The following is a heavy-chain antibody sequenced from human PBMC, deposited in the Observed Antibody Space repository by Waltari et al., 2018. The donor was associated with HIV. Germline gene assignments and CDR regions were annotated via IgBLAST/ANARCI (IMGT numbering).Heavy chain of an antibody. J-gene: IGHJ4*02. CDR2: INPDRGGT. D-gene: IGHD3-3*01. CDR3: ARVGNYDFWSGYNDY. V-gene: IGHV1-2*02. CDR1: GYTFPGYY. Sequence: QVQLVQSGAEVKKPGASVKVSCKASGYTFPGYYMHWVRQAPGQGLEWMGGINPDRGGTNDAQKFQCRVTMTRDTSISTAYMGLSRLRSDDTAVYYCARVGNYDFWSGYNDYWGQGTLVTVSS.